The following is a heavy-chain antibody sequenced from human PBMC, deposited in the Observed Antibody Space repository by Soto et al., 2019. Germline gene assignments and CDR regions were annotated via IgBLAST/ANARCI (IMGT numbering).Heavy chain of an antibody. CDR3: TTANYYDSSGYYPFDY. Sequence: EVQLVESGGGLVKPGGSLRLSCAASGFTFSNAWMSWVRQAPGKGLEWVGRIKSKTDGGTTDYAAPVKGRFTISREDSKNTLYLQMNSLKTEDTAVYYCTTANYYDSSGYYPFDYWGQGTLVTVSS. CDR2: IKSKTDGGTT. CDR1: GFTFSNAW. D-gene: IGHD3-22*01. J-gene: IGHJ4*02. V-gene: IGHV3-15*01.